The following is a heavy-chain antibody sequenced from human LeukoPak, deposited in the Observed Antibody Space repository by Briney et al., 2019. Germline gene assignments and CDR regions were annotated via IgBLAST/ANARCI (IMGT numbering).Heavy chain of an antibody. V-gene: IGHV4-39*02. CDR3: ARRRPTDWFDS. Sequence: SETLSLTCAVSGVSISSNLYYWAWIRQPPGQGLERIAMIYHTGTTYYNPSLRSRVSMSMDTSRSHFSLKLVSVTVTDSATYFCARRRPTDWFDSWGRGTLVAVSS. CDR2: IYHTGTT. CDR1: GVSISSNLYY. J-gene: IGHJ5*01. D-gene: IGHD1-1*01.